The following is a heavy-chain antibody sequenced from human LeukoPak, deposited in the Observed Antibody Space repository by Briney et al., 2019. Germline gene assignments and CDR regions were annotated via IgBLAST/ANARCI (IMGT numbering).Heavy chain of an antibody. CDR1: GFTFSNYW. V-gene: IGHV3-23*01. J-gene: IGHJ5*02. CDR3: ARDMMGDWYNWNDVSWFDP. Sequence: PGGSLRLSCAASGFTFSNYWMHWVRQAPGKGLEWVSAISGSGGSTYYADSVKGRFTISRDNSKNTLYLQMNSLRAEDTAVYYCARDMMGDWYNWNDVSWFDPWGQGTLVTVSS. D-gene: IGHD1-1*01. CDR2: ISGSGGST.